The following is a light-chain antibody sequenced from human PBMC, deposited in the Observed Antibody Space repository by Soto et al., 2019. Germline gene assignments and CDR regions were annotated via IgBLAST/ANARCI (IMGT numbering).Light chain of an antibody. CDR1: QSISTW. V-gene: IGKV1-5*03. J-gene: IGKJ1*01. CDR3: QQYNSYPWT. Sequence: DIQMTQSPSTLSASVGDRVAITCRASQSISTWLAWYQQKPGNAPKLLIYKASSLESGVPSRFNGIESGTNFTLTISSLQPDDFATYYCQQYNSYPWTFGQGTKVEIK. CDR2: KAS.